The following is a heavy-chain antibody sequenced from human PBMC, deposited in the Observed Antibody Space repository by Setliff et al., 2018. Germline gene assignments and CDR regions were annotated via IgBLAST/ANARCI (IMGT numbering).Heavy chain of an antibody. D-gene: IGHD2-15*01. V-gene: IGHV4-38-2*01. CDR3: ARGGGGKPFDY. J-gene: IGHJ4*02. CDR1: GYSISSGYY. CDR2: IYYSGST. Sequence: SETLSLTCAVSGYSISSGYYWGWIRQPPGKGLEWIGSIYYSGSTYYNPSFKSRVTISVDTSKNQFSLKLSSVTAADTAVYYCARGGGGKPFDYWGQGTLVTVSS.